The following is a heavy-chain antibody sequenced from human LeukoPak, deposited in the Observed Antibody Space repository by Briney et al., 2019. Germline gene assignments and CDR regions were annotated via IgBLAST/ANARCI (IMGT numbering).Heavy chain of an antibody. Sequence: RLSCAXSGFTFSSYAMSWVRQAPGKGLEWVSXXSGSGGSTYYADSVKGRFTISRDNSKNTLFLQMNSLRAEDTAVYYCAKTITMVAAYYYGMDVWGQGTTVTVSS. CDR1: GFTFSSYA. CDR2: XSGSGGST. J-gene: IGHJ6*02. CDR3: AKTITMVAAYYYGMDV. D-gene: IGHD3-10*01. V-gene: IGHV3-23*01.